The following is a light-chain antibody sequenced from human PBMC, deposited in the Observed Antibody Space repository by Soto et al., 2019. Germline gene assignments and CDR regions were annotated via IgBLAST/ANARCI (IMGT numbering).Light chain of an antibody. CDR1: QSISSD. V-gene: IGKV3-15*01. CDR2: SAS. J-gene: IGKJ1*01. CDR3: EQYNNWPT. Sequence: VVTQSPATLSLSPGERATLSCRASQSISSDLAWYQQKPGQAPRLLIYSASIRATGIPARFSGSGSGTEFTLTISSLQSEDFAVYFCEQYNNWPTSGQGTKVDI.